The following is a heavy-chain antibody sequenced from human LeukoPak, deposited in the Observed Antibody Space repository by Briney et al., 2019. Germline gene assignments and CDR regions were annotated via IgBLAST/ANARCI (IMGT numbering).Heavy chain of an antibody. Sequence: GGSLRLSCAASEFTVSSNYMSWVRQAPGKGLEWVSVIYSGGSTYYADSVKGRFTISRDNAKNSLYLQMNSLRAEDTAVYYCARSSITIFGVVIPLDYWGQGTLVTVSS. CDR3: ARSSITIFGVVIPLDY. V-gene: IGHV3-66*01. J-gene: IGHJ4*02. CDR2: IYSGGST. CDR1: EFTVSSNY. D-gene: IGHD3-3*01.